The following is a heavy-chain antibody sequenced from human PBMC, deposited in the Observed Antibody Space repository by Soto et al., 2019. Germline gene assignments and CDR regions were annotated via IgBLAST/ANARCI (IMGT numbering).Heavy chain of an antibody. CDR2: MNPSSGNA. J-gene: IGHJ5*02. Sequence: QVQLVQSGADVKEPGSSVKVSCKTSGYTFTSYNINWVRQAPGQGLEFVGWMNPSSGNAGYAQKFQGRVTMTRNTSISTAYMELSSLKSEDTAVYYCARGPIVVRITTTLGLSGFDTWGQGSRVTVSS. CDR1: GYTFTSYN. D-gene: IGHD1-26*01. V-gene: IGHV1-8*01. CDR3: ARGPIVVRITTTLGLSGFDT.